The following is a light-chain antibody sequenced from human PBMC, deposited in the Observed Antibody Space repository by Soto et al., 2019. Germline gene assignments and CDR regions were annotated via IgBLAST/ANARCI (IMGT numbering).Light chain of an antibody. CDR1: SSDVGGYNY. CDR3: CSHAGSYTYV. V-gene: IGLV2-11*01. CDR2: EVS. J-gene: IGLJ1*01. Sequence: QSVLTQPRSVSGSPGQSVTISCTGTSSDVGGYNYVSWYQQHPGKAPKVMIYEVSKRPSGVPDRFSGSKSGNTASLTISGLQAEDEADYYCCSHAGSYTYVFGTGTQLTVL.